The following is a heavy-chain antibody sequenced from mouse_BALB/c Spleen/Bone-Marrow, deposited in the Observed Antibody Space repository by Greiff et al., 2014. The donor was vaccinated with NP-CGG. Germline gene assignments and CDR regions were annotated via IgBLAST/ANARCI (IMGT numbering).Heavy chain of an antibody. CDR1: GYNFTTYP. CDR2: FHRYNDDT. Sequence: VQLQESGAELVQPGASVKLSCKAFGYNFTTYPMEWIKQTHGKRLEWIGNFHRYNDDTKYNEKFKGKAKLTVEKSSSTVYLELSGLTSDDSAVYYCARGGLRRYFDYWGQGTSLTVSS. CDR3: ARGGLRRYFDY. V-gene: IGHV1-47*01. J-gene: IGHJ2*02. D-gene: IGHD2-4*01.